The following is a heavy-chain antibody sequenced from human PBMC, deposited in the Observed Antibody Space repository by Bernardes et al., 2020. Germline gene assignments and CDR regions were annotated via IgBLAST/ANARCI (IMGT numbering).Heavy chain of an antibody. J-gene: IGHJ4*02. D-gene: IGHD3-22*01. V-gene: IGHV3-23*01. CDR2: ISGSGGST. CDR3: AKAEARGTMIVVVTFDY. CDR1: GFTFSSYA. Sequence: GGSLRLSCAASGFTFSSYAMSWVRQAPGKGLEWVSAISGSGGSTYYADSVKGRFTISRDNSKNTLYLQMNSLRAEDTAVYYCAKAEARGTMIVVVTFDYWGQGNLVTVYS.